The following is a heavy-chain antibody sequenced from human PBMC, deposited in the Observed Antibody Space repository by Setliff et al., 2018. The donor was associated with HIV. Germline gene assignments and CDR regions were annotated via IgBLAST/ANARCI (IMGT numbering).Heavy chain of an antibody. CDR2: VHTNVRT. CDR1: GASVASGDSY. J-gene: IGHJ4*02. CDR3: ARDRFGVPAND. Sequence: KSSETLSLTCTVSGASVASGDSYWSWIRLPAGKGPQWIGRVHTNVRTNYYPPLNSRVTISADISKNEFSLNLRSVTAADTAVYFCARDRFGVPANDWGQGILVTVSS. D-gene: IGHD3-3*01. V-gene: IGHV4-61*02.